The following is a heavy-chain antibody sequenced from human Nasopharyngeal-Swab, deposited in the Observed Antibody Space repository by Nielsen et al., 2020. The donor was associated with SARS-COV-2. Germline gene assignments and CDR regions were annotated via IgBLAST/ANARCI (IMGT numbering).Heavy chain of an antibody. D-gene: IGHD1-1*01. Sequence: GGSLRLSCKGSGSSFTSYWISWVRQMPGKGLEWMGIIYPGDSDTRYSPSFQGQVTISADKSISTAYLQWSSLKASDTAMYYCARGVGWNRPGAVYWGQGTLVTVSS. V-gene: IGHV5-51*01. CDR1: GSSFTSYW. CDR2: IYPGDSDT. CDR3: ARGVGWNRPGAVY. J-gene: IGHJ4*02.